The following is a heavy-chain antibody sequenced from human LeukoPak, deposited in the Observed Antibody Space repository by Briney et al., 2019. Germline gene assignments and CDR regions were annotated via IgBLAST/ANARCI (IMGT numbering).Heavy chain of an antibody. J-gene: IGHJ5*02. D-gene: IGHD3-10*01. CDR3: ARQRGASGSINFFDP. Sequence: GESLKTSCETSGYSSPTYWIGWVRQMPGTGLGGGGAIYPGDTDARYRPSFQAQVTISGHKPIRTAYLQWSSLKASDTAIYYCARQRGASGSINFFDPWGQGTLVTVSS. CDR1: GYSSPTYW. V-gene: IGHV5-51*01. CDR2: IYPGDTDA.